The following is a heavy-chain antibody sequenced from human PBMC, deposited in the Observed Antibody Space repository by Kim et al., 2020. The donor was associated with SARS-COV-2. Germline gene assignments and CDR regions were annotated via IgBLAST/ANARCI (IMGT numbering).Heavy chain of an antibody. D-gene: IGHD2-21*02. V-gene: IGHV3-43*01. CDR2: ISWDGGST. CDR1: GFTFDDYT. Sequence: GGSLRLSCAASGFTFDDYTMHWVRQAPGKGLEWVSLISWDGGSTYYADSVKGRFTISRDNSKNSLYLQMNSLRTEDTALYYCAKDDGGNSGYFDLWGRGTLVTVSS. CDR3: AKDDGGNSGYFDL. J-gene: IGHJ2*01.